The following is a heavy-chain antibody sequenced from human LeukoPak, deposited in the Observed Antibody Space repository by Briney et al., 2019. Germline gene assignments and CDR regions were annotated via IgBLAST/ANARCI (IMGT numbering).Heavy chain of an antibody. J-gene: IGHJ5*02. CDR2: IYHSGST. V-gene: IGHV4-39*07. Sequence: SQTLSLTCTVSGGSISSGSYYWSWIRQPPGKGLEWIGSIYHSGSTYYNPSLKSRVTISVDTSKNQFSLKLSSVTAADTAVYYCARPPGQSLRSAWFDPWGQGTLVTVSS. D-gene: IGHD4-17*01. CDR1: GGSISSGSYY. CDR3: ARPPGQSLRSAWFDP.